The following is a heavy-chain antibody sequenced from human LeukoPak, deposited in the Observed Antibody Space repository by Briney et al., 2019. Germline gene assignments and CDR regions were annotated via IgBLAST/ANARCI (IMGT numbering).Heavy chain of an antibody. J-gene: IGHJ5*02. CDR1: GYTFTSYG. D-gene: IGHD3-10*01. CDR2: ISAYNGNT. CDR3: ARDYYGSGSYRLGNWFDP. V-gene: IGHV1-18*01. Sequence: ASVEVSCKASGYTFTSYGISWVRQAPGQGLEWMGWISAYNGNTNYAQKLQGRVTMTTDTSTSTAYVELRSLRSDDTAVYYCARDYYGSGSYRLGNWFDPWGQGTLVTVSS.